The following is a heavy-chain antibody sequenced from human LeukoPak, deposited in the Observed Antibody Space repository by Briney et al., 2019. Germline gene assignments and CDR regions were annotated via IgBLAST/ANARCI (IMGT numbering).Heavy chain of an antibody. Sequence: PGGSLRLPCAASGFSFSDYSMNWVRQAPGKGLEWVSFISSYSTYIYYADSLKGRFTISRDNAKNSLYLQMNSLRAEDTAVYYCARDSFAGYDSSGYSSYDYWGQGTLVTVSS. J-gene: IGHJ4*02. CDR1: GFSFSDYS. V-gene: IGHV3-21*01. CDR2: ISSYSTYI. CDR3: ARDSFAGYDSSGYSSYDY. D-gene: IGHD3-22*01.